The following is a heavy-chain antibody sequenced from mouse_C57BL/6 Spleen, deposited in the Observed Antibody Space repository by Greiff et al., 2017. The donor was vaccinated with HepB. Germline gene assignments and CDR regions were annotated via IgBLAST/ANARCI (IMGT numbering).Heavy chain of an antibody. Sequence: EVQLQQSGPELVKPGASVKISCKASGYTFTDYYMNWVKQSHGKSLEWIGDINPNNGGTSYNQKFKGKATLTVDKSSSTAYMELRSLTSEDSAVYYCARNDYDGRGYAMDYWGQGTSVTVSS. CDR1: GYTFTDYY. CDR2: INPNNGGT. D-gene: IGHD2-4*01. J-gene: IGHJ4*01. CDR3: ARNDYDGRGYAMDY. V-gene: IGHV1-26*01.